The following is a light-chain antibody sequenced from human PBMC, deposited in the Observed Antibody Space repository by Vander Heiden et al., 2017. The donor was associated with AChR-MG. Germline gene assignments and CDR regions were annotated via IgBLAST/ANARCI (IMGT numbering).Light chain of an antibody. V-gene: IGKV2-29*02. J-gene: IGKJ5*01. CDR3: MQGIDLPLT. CDR1: QTLLHPDGKTF. CDR2: EVS. Sequence: DVVMTQPSLSLSVTPGQPASTSCTSTQTLLHPDGKTFLYWFLQKPGQSPRLLIYEVSRRFSGVPGRFSGTGSGTDFTLKISRVEAEDVGIYYCMQGIDLPLTFGQGTRLEIK.